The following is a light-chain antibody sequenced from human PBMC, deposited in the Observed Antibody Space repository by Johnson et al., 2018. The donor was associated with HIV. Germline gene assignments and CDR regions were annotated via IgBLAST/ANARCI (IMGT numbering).Light chain of an antibody. CDR2: DNN. Sequence: QSILTQPPSVSAAPGQKVTISCSGSNSNIGNNYVSWYQQVPGTAPKLLIYDNNKRPSGIPDRFSGSKSGTSATLGITGLQTGDEADYYCGTWDSSLSAFYFFGTGTKVTVL. V-gene: IGLV1-51*01. J-gene: IGLJ1*01. CDR1: NSNIGNNY. CDR3: GTWDSSLSAFYF.